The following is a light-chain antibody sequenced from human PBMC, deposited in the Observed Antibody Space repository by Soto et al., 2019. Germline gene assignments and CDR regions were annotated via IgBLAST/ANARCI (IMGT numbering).Light chain of an antibody. Sequence: QSALTQPASVSGSPGQSITISCSGTSSDVGAYNYVSWYRQHPGKAPKLMIYEVSNRPSGISNRFSGSKSGNTASLTISGLQPEDEADKYCSSYTQCSTRVVGGGSKLTVL. CDR1: SSDVGAYNY. CDR2: EVS. J-gene: IGLJ2*01. V-gene: IGLV2-14*01. CDR3: SSYTQCSTRV.